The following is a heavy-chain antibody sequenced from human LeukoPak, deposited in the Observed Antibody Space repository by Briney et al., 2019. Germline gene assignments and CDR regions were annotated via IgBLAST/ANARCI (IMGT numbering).Heavy chain of an antibody. CDR1: GFTFSNSW. J-gene: IGHJ1*01. V-gene: IGHV3-21*01. D-gene: IGHD5-18*01. CDR3: ARELTMVRDAENFQH. CDR2: ISSSSSYI. Sequence: GGSLRLSCAASGFTFSNSWMAWVRQAPGKGLEWVSSISSSSSYIYYADSVKGRFTISRDNAKNSLYLQMNSLRAEDTAVYYCARELTMVRDAENFQHWGQGTLVTVSS.